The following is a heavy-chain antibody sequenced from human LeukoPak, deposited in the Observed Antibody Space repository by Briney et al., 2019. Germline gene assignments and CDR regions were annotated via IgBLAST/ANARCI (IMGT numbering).Heavy chain of an antibody. Sequence: ASVKVSCKASGGTFSSYAISWVRQAPGQGLEWMGGIIPIFGTANYAQKFQGRVTITADESTSTACMELSSLRSEDTAVYYCARNPTDTHYYYYGMDVWGQGTTVTVSS. CDR3: ARNPTDTHYYYYGMDV. V-gene: IGHV1-69*13. CDR1: GGTFSSYA. J-gene: IGHJ6*02. CDR2: IIPIFGTA.